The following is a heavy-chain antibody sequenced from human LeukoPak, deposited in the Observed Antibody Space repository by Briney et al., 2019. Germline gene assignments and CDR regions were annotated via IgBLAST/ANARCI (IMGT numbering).Heavy chain of an antibody. J-gene: IGHJ4*02. CDR3: SREGDVLTGFYPDY. Sequence: GGSLRLSCTTSGFNFEDYAMSWVRQAPGKGLEWLGVIGREAHGGRSQYSTSVKGRFTISRDDARALAYLQLTALRHEATAVYYCSREGDVLTGFYPDYWGQGTLVIVSS. D-gene: IGHD3-10*02. CDR1: GFNFEDYA. V-gene: IGHV3-49*04. CDR2: IGREAHGGRS.